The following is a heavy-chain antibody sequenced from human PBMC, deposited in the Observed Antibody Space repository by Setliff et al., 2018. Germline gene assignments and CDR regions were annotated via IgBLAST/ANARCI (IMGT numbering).Heavy chain of an antibody. CDR3: MRLVRFCSRTVCQRTSGDEA. CDR1: GYTFRQSI. V-gene: IGHV1-18*01. Sequence: ASVKVSCKASGYTFRQSIVSWVRQAPGQGLEWLGWISVYSGNTYSAQRFQGRVSLTTDESTNTAYLELRGLRSDDTAVYYCMRLVRFCSRTVCQRTSGDEAWGQGTLVTVSS. D-gene: IGHD3-3*01. CDR2: ISVYSGNT. J-gene: IGHJ5*02.